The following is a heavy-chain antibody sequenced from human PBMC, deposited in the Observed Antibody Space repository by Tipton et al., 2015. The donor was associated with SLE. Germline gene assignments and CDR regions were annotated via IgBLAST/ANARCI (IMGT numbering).Heavy chain of an antibody. CDR3: ARDGRGYRGYDGL. V-gene: IGHV4-59*01. D-gene: IGHD5-12*01. Sequence: TLSLTCTVSGGSISSYYWSWIRQPPGKGLEWIGYIYYSGSTNYNPSLKSRVTISVDTSKNQFSLKLSSVTAADTAVYYCARDGRGYRGYDGLWGRGTLVTVSS. CDR2: IYYSGST. J-gene: IGHJ2*01. CDR1: GGSISSYY.